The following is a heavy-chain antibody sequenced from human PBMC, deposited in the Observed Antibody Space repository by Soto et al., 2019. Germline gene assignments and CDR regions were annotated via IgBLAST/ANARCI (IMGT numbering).Heavy chain of an antibody. CDR2: MSGSSSTT. Sequence: PGGSLRLSCATSGLTFSNYAMSWVRQAPGGGLEWVSSMSGSSSTTYYADSVRGRFTISRDRSKNTLYLQMNSLRAEDTAVYYCASRSATVLSLTYWGPGTQVTVSS. J-gene: IGHJ4*02. CDR1: GLTFSNYA. V-gene: IGHV3-23*01. CDR3: ASRSATVLSLTY. D-gene: IGHD2-8*01.